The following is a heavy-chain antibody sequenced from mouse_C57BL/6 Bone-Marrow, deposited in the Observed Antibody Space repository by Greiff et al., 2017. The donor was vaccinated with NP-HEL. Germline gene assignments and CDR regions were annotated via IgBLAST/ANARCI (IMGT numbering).Heavy chain of an antibody. CDR2: IDPSDSYT. D-gene: IGHD2-4*01. CDR1: GYTFTSYW. Sequence: QVQLQQPGAELVRPGTSVKLSCKASGYTFTSYWMHWVKQRPGQGLEWIGVIDPSDSYTNYNQQFKGKATLTVDTSSSTAYLQLSSLTSEDAAVYYCARYDYDGDYWGQGTTLTVSS. J-gene: IGHJ2*01. CDR3: ARYDYDGDY. V-gene: IGHV1-59*01.